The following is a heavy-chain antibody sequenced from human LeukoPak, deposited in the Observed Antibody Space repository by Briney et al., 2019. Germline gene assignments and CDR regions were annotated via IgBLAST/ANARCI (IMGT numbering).Heavy chain of an antibody. CDR1: GYTFTSYA. J-gene: IGHJ5*02. Sequence: ASVKVSCKASGYTFTSYAMHWVRQAPGQRLEWMGWINAGNGNTKYSQKFQGRVTITRDTSASTAYMELSSLRSEGTAVYYCAREIQPPRSGPRWFDPWGQGTLVTVSS. CDR2: INAGNGNT. V-gene: IGHV1-3*01. CDR3: AREIQPPRSGPRWFDP. D-gene: IGHD6-19*01.